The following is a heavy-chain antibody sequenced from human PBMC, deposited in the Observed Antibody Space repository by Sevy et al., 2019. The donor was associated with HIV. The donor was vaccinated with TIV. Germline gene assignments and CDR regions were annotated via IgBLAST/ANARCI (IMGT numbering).Heavy chain of an antibody. V-gene: IGHV4-59*01. D-gene: IGHD1-1*01. CDR2: IYFTGNT. CDR3: ARDSTTRPRVLDY. Sequence: SETLSLTCSVSGGSISSYFWTWVRQSPGKGLEWIGNIYFTGNTDYNPSLKSRVTLSLDTSKSQFSLTLNSVTAADTAIYFCARDSTTRPRVLDYWGQGTLVTVSS. J-gene: IGHJ4*02. CDR1: GGSISSYF.